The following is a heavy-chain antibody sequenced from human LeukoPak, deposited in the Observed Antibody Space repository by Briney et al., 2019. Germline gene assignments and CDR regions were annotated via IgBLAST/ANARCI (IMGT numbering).Heavy chain of an antibody. CDR1: GFTLSNQW. CDR3: ARNNGMDV. J-gene: IGHJ6*02. CDR2: VNRDGSET. Sequence: GGSLRLSCAASGFTLSNQWMTWVRQVPGRGPEWVANVNRDGSETYYLDSVKGRFTISKDNAKNSLYLQMSSLRAEDTALYHCARNNGMDVWGQGTTVIVSS. V-gene: IGHV3-7*03.